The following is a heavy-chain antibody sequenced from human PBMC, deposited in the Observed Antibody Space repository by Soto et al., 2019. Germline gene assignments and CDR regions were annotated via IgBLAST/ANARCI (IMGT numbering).Heavy chain of an antibody. CDR3: TTGVVADHHNY. V-gene: IGHV3-15*07. J-gene: IGHJ4*02. CDR2: IKSKTDGETV. CDR1: GFSFSNAW. Sequence: EVQLVESGGGLVKPGGSLRLSCTASGFSFSNAWMNWVRQAPGKGLEWVGRIKSKTDGETVDYAAPVQDTFSISRDDSKNTLYLQINSLRNEDTAVYYCTTGVVADHHNYWGQGTLVTVSS. D-gene: IGHD2-15*01.